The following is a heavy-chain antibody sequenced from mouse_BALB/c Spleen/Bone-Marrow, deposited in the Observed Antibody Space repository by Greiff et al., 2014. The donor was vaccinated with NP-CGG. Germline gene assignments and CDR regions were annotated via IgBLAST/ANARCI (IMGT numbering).Heavy chain of an antibody. J-gene: IGHJ2*01. CDR2: IWTGGST. Sequence: QVQLQQSGPGLVQPSQSLSITCTVSGFSLTTYGVHWVRQSPGKGLEWLGVIWTGGSTDYNAAFISRLSISKDNSKSQVFFETNSLQANDTAIYYCARNHRGYYFDYWGQGTTLTVSS. CDR3: ARNHRGYYFDY. CDR1: GFSLTTYG. V-gene: IGHV2-2*02. D-gene: IGHD3-1*01.